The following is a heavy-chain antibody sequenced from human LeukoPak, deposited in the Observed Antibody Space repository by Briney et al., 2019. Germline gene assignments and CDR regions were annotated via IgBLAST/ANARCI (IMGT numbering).Heavy chain of an antibody. CDR1: GGSISSSPYY. CDR2: IYSTGST. Sequence: PSETLSLTCTVSGGSISSSPYYWGWIRQPPGKGLEWIANIYSTGSTFYNPSLKSRVTISLDTSKNQFSLNMSSVTAADTAVYYCARVGYASSAIYFQQWGQGTLVSVSS. J-gene: IGHJ1*01. V-gene: IGHV4-39*01. D-gene: IGHD2-8*01. CDR3: ARVGYASSAIYFQQ.